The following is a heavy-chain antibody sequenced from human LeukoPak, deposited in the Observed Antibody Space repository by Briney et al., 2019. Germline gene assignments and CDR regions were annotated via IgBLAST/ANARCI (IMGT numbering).Heavy chain of an antibody. J-gene: IGHJ4*02. D-gene: IGHD5-18*01. V-gene: IGHV4-59*01. Sequence: SETLSLTCTVSGGSISSYYWSWIRQPPGKGLERIGYIYYSGSTNYNPSLKSRVTISVDTSKNQFSLKLSSVTAADTAVYYCARELGGYSYGYYFDYWGQGTLVTVSS. CDR3: ARELGGYSYGYYFDY. CDR2: IYYSGST. CDR1: GGSISSYY.